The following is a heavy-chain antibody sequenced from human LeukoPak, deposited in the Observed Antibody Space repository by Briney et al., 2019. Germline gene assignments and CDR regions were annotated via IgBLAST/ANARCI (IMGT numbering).Heavy chain of an antibody. Sequence: AGGSLRLSCTASGFTVSSNYMSWVRQAPGKGLEWVSVIYSGGSTYYADSVKGRFTISRDNSKNTLYLQMNSLRAEDTAVYYCARIYSNYVCYYMDVWGKGTTVTVSS. D-gene: IGHD4-11*01. V-gene: IGHV3-66*02. CDR2: IYSGGST. CDR3: ARIYSNYVCYYMDV. CDR1: GFTVSSNY. J-gene: IGHJ6*03.